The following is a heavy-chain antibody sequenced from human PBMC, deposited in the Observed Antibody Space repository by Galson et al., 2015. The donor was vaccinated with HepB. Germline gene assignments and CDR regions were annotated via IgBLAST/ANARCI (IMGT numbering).Heavy chain of an antibody. CDR2: IIPLLGTT. J-gene: IGHJ4*02. V-gene: IGHV1-69*08. CDR3: ARGNSDDSNNYGIYSPFHS. D-gene: IGHD4-11*01. CDR1: GGTFTTFT. Sequence: SVKVSCKASGGTFTTFTLNWVRQAPGHGLEWMGRIIPLLGTTKYAQIFQGRVTFSADKSTATAYMELTGLTSNDTAIYYCARGNSDDSNNYGIYSPFHSWGQGTLVTVSS.